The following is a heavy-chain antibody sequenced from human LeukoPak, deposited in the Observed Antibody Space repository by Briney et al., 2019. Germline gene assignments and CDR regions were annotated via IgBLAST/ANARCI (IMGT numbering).Heavy chain of an antibody. CDR3: ARDSSHNDYVLYYYGLDV. CDR2: ISAYNVNT. V-gene: IGHV1-18*01. D-gene: IGHD4-17*01. CDR1: GYIFTSYG. J-gene: IGHJ6*02. Sequence: GASVKVSCKASGYIFTSYGISWVRQAPGQGLEWIGWISAYNVNTKYAQNLQVRVTMTTDTSTTTAYMELRSLRSDDTAVYYCARDSSHNDYVLYYYGLDVWGQGTTVTVSS.